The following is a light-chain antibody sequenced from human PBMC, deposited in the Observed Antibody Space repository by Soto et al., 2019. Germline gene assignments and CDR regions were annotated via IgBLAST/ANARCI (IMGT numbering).Light chain of an antibody. Sequence: QSALTQPASVSGSPGQSITISCTGTSSDIGSYNLVSWYQQHPGKAPKFMIYEGSKRPPGVSNRFSGSKSGNTASLTISWLQAEDEADYYCCSYAGSSSWVFGGGTKLTVL. J-gene: IGLJ3*02. CDR1: SSDIGSYNL. CDR2: EGS. V-gene: IGLV2-23*01. CDR3: CSYAGSSSWV.